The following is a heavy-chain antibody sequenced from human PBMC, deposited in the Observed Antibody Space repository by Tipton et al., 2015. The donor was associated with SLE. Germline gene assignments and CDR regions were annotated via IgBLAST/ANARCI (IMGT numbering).Heavy chain of an antibody. J-gene: IGHJ5*02. Sequence: TLSLTCSVSGGSITRSYWSWIRQPPGKGLEWIGLYTGSTEYNPSLKSRVTISVDSSKNEFSLKLTPVTAADTAVYYCARDIGRGDGSWYTWFDPWGPGTLVTVSS. V-gene: IGHV4-59*01. D-gene: IGHD3-10*01. CDR2: YTGST. CDR1: GGSITRSY. CDR3: ARDIGRGDGSWYTWFDP.